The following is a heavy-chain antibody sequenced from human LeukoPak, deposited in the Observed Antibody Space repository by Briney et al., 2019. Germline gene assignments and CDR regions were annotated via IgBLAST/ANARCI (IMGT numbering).Heavy chain of an antibody. Sequence: GGSLRLSCTASGFTFGDYAMTWVRQAPGKGLEWVGFIASETYGGTAEYAASVKGRFIISRDDSKSIAYLQMNSLKTEDTAVYYCTRDQTPYYWGQGTLVTVSS. V-gene: IGHV3-49*04. CDR3: TRDQTPYY. CDR1: GFTFGDYA. J-gene: IGHJ4*02. CDR2: IASETYGGTA.